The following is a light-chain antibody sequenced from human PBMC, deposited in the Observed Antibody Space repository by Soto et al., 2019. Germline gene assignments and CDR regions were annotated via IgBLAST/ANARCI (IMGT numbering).Light chain of an antibody. CDR2: EGS. V-gene: IGLV2-23*01. CDR3: CSYAGSSTYV. J-gene: IGLJ1*01. CDR1: SSDVGSYNL. Sequence: QSVLTQPASVSGSPGQSSPLSCTGTSSDVGSYNLVSWYQQHPGKAPKLLIYEGSKRPSGVSNRFSGSKSGNTASLTISGLQAEDEADYYCCSYAGSSTYVFGTGTKVTVL.